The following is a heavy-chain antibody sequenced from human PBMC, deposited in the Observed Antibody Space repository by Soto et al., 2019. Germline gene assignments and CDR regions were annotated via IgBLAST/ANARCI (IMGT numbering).Heavy chain of an antibody. J-gene: IGHJ6*03. CDR3: ARGRGNMDIVATGGLATANMDV. V-gene: IGHV3-21*01. CDR2: ISSSSSYI. Sequence: GGSLRLSCAASGFTFSSYSMNWVRQAPGKGLEWVSSISSSSSYIYYADSVKGRFTISRDNAKNSLYLQMNSLRAEDTAVYYCARGRGNMDIVATGGLATANMDVWGKGTTVTVSS. D-gene: IGHD5-12*01. CDR1: GFTFSSYS.